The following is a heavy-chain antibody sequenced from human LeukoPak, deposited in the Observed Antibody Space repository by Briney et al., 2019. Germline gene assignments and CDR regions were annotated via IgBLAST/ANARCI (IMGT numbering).Heavy chain of an antibody. J-gene: IGHJ5*02. V-gene: IGHV4-59*08. CDR2: IYYSGST. D-gene: IGHD3-10*01. CDR3: ARAPDYYGSGSYQGWFDP. CDR1: GGSISSYY. Sequence: SETLSLTCTVSGGSISSYYWSWIRQPPGKGLEWIGYIYYSGSTNYNPSLKSRVTISVDTSKNQLSLKLSSVTAADTAVYYCARAPDYYGSGSYQGWFDPWGQGTLVTVSS.